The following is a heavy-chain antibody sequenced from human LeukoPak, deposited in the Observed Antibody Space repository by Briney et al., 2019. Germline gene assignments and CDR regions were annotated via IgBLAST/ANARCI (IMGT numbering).Heavy chain of an antibody. V-gene: IGHV3-66*02. CDR2: IYSGGST. CDR1: GFTVSSNY. Sequence: GGSLRLSCAASGFTVSSNYMSWVRQAPGKGLEWVSVIYSGGSTYYADSVKGRFTISRDNSKNTLYLQMNSLRAEDTAEYYCARADSSGYYGSYYFDYWGQGTLVTVSS. CDR3: ARADSSGYYGSYYFDY. J-gene: IGHJ4*02. D-gene: IGHD3-22*01.